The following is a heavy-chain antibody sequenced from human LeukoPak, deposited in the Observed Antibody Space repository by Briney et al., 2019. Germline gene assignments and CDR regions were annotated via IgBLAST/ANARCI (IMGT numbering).Heavy chain of an antibody. CDR3: AGVIVVIPAAKVRFDP. CDR1: GGTFSSYA. V-gene: IGHV1-8*02. J-gene: IGHJ5*02. CDR2: MNPNSGNT. D-gene: IGHD2-2*01. Sequence: ASVKVSCKASGGTFSSYAISWVRQAAGQGLEWMGWMNPNSGNTGYAQKFQGRVTMTRNTSISTAYMELSSLRSEDTAVYYCAGVIVVIPAAKVRFDPWGQGTLVTVSS.